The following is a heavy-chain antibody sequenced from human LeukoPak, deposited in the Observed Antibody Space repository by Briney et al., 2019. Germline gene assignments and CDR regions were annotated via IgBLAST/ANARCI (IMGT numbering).Heavy chain of an antibody. Sequence: ASVKVSCKASGYTFTSYGISWVRQAPGQGLEWMGWISAYNGNTNYAQKLQGRVTMTTDTSTSTAYMELRSLRSDDTAVYYCAREGLRYFDWLFDDAFDIWGQGTMVTVSS. CDR2: ISAYNGNT. D-gene: IGHD3-9*01. J-gene: IGHJ3*02. CDR3: AREGLRYFDWLFDDAFDI. V-gene: IGHV1-18*01. CDR1: GYTFTSYG.